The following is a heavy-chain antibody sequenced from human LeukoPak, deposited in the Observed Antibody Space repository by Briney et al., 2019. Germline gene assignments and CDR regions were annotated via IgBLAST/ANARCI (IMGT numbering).Heavy chain of an antibody. J-gene: IGHJ6*03. CDR2: ITSSSTSI. Sequence: PGGSLRLSCAASGFTFSSYEMNWVRQAPGKGLEWVSSITSSSTSIYYADSVKGRFTISRDNAKNSLYLQMSSLRAEDTAVYYCARVRYYVSGSYSGDYYYYMDVWGKGTTVTISS. CDR3: ARVRYYVSGSYSGDYYYYMDV. V-gene: IGHV3-21*01. D-gene: IGHD3-10*01. CDR1: GFTFSSYE.